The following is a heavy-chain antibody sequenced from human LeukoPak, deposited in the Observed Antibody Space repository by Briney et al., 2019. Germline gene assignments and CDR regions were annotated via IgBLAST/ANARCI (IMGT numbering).Heavy chain of an antibody. CDR3: AKALLAGSFDY. D-gene: IGHD3-3*02. V-gene: IGHV3-9*01. J-gene: IGHJ4*02. CDR1: GFTFDDYA. Sequence: PGRSLRLSCAASGFTFDDYAMHWVRQAPGKGLEWVSGISWNSGSIGYADSVKGRFTISRDNAKNSLYLQMNSLRAEDTALYYCAKALLAGSFDYWGQGTLVTVSS. CDR2: ISWNSGSI.